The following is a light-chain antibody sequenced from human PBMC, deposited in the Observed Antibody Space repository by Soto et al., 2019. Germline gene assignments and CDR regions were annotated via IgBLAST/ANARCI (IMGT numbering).Light chain of an antibody. CDR3: GSYASATLI. J-gene: IGLJ2*01. V-gene: IGLV2-14*03. CDR2: EVR. Sequence: QSALTQPAPVSGSPGQSITISCTGTSSDIGAYDYVSWFQQYSGKAPTLIIYEVRFRPSGVSSRFSGSKSGNTASLTISGLQTEDEADYYCGSYASATLIFGGGTKVTVL. CDR1: SSDIGAYDY.